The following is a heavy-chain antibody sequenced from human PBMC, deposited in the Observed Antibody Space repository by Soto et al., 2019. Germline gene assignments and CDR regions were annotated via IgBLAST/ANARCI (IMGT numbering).Heavy chain of an antibody. D-gene: IGHD3-16*02. Sequence: GGSLRLSCAASGFTFSSYSMNWVRQAPGKGLEWVSYISSSSSTIYYADSVKGRFTISRDNAKNSLYLQMNSLRAEDTAVYYCARGPYYDYIWGSYRPYYFDYWGQGTLVTVSS. CDR2: ISSSSSTI. J-gene: IGHJ4*02. CDR3: ARGPYYDYIWGSYRPYYFDY. V-gene: IGHV3-48*01. CDR1: GFTFSSYS.